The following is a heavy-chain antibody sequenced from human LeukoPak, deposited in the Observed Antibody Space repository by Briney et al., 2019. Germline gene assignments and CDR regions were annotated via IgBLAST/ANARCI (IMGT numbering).Heavy chain of an antibody. J-gene: IGHJ5*02. D-gene: IGHD1-1*01. CDR2: INPNSGGT. CDR3: ARAAVTTGSTETFDP. CDR1: GYTFIAYY. V-gene: IGHV1-2*02. Sequence: GASVKVSCKASGYTFIAYYMHWVRQAPGQGLEWMGWINPNSGGTNYAQKFQGRVSLTRGTSINTAYMELSSLRSDDTAVYYCARAAVTTGSTETFDPWGLGTLVTVSS.